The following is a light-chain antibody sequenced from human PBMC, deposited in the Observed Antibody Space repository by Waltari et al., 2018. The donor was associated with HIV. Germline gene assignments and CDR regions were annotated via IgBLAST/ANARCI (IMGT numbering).Light chain of an antibody. Sequence: QSVLTQPPSVSGAPGQRVTIPCTGSSSNIGAGYDVTWYQQLPGTAPKLLIYGNSNRPSGVPDRFSGSKSGTSASLAITGLQAEDEADYYCQSYDSSLSGSDVVFGGGTKLTVL. CDR2: GNS. CDR1: SSNIGAGYD. J-gene: IGLJ2*01. CDR3: QSYDSSLSGSDVV. V-gene: IGLV1-40*01.